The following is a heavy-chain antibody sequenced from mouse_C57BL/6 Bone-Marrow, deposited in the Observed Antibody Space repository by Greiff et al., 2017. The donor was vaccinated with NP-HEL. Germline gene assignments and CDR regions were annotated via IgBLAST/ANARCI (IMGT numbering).Heavy chain of an antibody. CDR2: IYPGSGNT. V-gene: IGHV1-76*01. CDR1: GYTFTDYY. Sequence: VQLQQSGAELVRPGASVKLSCKASGYTFTDYYINWVKQRPGQGLEWIARIYPGSGNTYYTEKFKGKATLTAEKSSSTAYMQLSSLTSEGSAVYFCARRGEGDSYYDYAMDYWGQGTSVTVSS. J-gene: IGHJ4*01. CDR3: ARRGEGDSYYDYAMDY. D-gene: IGHD2-12*01.